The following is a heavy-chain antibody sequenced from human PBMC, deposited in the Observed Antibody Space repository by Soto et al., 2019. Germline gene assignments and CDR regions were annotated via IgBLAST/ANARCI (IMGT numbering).Heavy chain of an antibody. V-gene: IGHV1-3*01. Sequence: GASVKVSCKASGYTFITYAMHWVRQAPGQRLEWVGWINAGNGNTKYSQKFQGRVSITRDTSASTAYMELSSLRSEDTAVYYCARGIIVGGWYPYYFDYWGQGTLVTVSS. CDR3: ARGIIVGGWYPYYFDY. CDR2: INAGNGNT. CDR1: GYTFITYA. J-gene: IGHJ4*02. D-gene: IGHD6-19*01.